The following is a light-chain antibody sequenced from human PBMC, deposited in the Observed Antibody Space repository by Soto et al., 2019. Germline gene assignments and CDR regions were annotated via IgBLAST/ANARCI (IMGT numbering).Light chain of an antibody. J-gene: IGKJ5*01. CDR1: QSVSFN. CDR2: GAS. Sequence: EIVMTPSPATLSVSPGERATLSCRASQSVSFNSAWYQQKPGQAPSLVIYGASTRTTGIPARFNGSGSGTESTLTIGSLKSEEFAVYYCQQYNSRPSFGQGTRLEIK. CDR3: QQYNSRPS. V-gene: IGKV3-15*01.